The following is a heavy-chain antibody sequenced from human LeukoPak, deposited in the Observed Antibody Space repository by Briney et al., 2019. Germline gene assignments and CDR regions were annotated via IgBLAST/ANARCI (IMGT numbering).Heavy chain of an antibody. CDR3: AKWGDYDILTGYYDSDY. J-gene: IGHJ4*02. Sequence: GASLRLSCAASGFIFSNYAMSWARQAPGKGLEWVSAIGGRDSGTYYADSVRGRFTVSRDDPKNTLYLQMNTLRAEDTAVYYCAKWGDYDILTGYYDSDYWGQGTLVTVSS. CDR1: GFIFSNYA. D-gene: IGHD3-9*01. V-gene: IGHV3-23*01. CDR2: IGGRDSGT.